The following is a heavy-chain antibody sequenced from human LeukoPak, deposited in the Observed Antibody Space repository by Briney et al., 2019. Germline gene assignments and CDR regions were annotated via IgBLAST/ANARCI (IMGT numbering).Heavy chain of an antibody. V-gene: IGHV4-59*08. CDR3: ARSSDIVVVPAAIGWFDP. CDR2: IYYSGST. CDR1: GGSISSYY. Sequence: SETLSLTCTVSGGSISSYYWSWIRQPPGKGLEWIGYIYYSGSTNYNPSLKSRVTISVDTSKNQFSLKLSSVTAADTAVYYCARSSDIVVVPAAIGWFDPWGQGTLVTVSS. D-gene: IGHD2-2*01. J-gene: IGHJ5*02.